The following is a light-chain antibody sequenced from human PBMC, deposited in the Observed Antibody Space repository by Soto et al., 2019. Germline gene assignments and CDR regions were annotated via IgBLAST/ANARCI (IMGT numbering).Light chain of an antibody. CDR3: SSYTSSSTPRVV. J-gene: IGLJ2*01. CDR1: SSDVGGYNY. Sequence: QSALTQPASVSGSPGQSITISCTGTSSDVGGYNYVSWYQQHPGKAPKLMIYDVSNRPSGVSNRFSGSKSGNTASLTISGLQAEDEADYYCSSYTSSSTPRVVFGGGTKFTVL. CDR2: DVS. V-gene: IGLV2-14*01.